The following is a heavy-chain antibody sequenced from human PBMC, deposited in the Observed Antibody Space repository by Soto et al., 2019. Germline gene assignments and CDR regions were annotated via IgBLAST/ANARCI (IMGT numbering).Heavy chain of an antibody. Sequence: SETLSLTCTVSGGSISSYYWSWIRQPPGKGLEWIGYIYYSGSTNYNPSLKSRVTISVDTSKNQFSLKLSSVTAADTAVYYCARDARQRGGHNWFDPWGQGTLVTVSS. V-gene: IGHV4-59*01. CDR1: GGSISSYY. D-gene: IGHD2-15*01. J-gene: IGHJ5*02. CDR3: ARDARQRGGHNWFDP. CDR2: IYYSGST.